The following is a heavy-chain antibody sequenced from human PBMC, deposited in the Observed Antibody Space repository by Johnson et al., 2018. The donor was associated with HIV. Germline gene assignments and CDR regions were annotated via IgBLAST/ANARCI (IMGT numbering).Heavy chain of an antibody. D-gene: IGHD3-22*01. CDR2: ISYDGSNK. V-gene: IGHV3-30-3*01. CDR1: GFTFSSYA. CDR3: ARDPEGYYYDSSGYLLGAFDI. Sequence: QVQLVESGGSVVRPGGSLRLSCAASGFTFSSYAMHWVRQAPGKGLEWVAVISYDGSNKFYADSVKGRFTISRDNSKNTLYLQINSLRAEDTAVYYCARDPEGYYYDSSGYLLGAFDIWGQGTMVTVSS. J-gene: IGHJ3*02.